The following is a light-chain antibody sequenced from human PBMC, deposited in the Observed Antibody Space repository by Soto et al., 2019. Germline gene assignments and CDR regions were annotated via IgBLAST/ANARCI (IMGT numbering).Light chain of an antibody. CDR1: QSISSSY. V-gene: IGKV3-20*01. CDR2: GAS. CDR3: QQYGSSPWT. J-gene: IGKJ1*01. Sequence: EIVLTQSPGTLSLSPGGRGTLSCRASQSISSSYLAWYQQKPGQAPRLLIYGASSRATGIPDRFRGSGSGTDFTLTISRLAPEDFAVYYCQQYGSSPWTFGQGTKVEIK.